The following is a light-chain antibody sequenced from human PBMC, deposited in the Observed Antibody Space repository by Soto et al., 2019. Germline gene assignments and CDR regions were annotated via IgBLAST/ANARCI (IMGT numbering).Light chain of an antibody. Sequence: EIVLTQSPGTLSLSPGERATLSCRASQRVSSHSLAWYQQKPGQAPRTLIYGASSRATGIPDRFSGSGSGTDFTLTISGLQSEDFAVYYCQQYNNWPQTLGQGTKVDIK. J-gene: IGKJ1*01. CDR2: GAS. CDR1: QRVSSHS. CDR3: QQYNNWPQT. V-gene: IGKV3-20*01.